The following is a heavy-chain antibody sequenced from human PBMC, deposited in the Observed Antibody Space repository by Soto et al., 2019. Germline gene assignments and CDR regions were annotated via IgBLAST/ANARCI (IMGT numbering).Heavy chain of an antibody. D-gene: IGHD2-15*01. CDR1: GYTFTRYN. CDR3: ARLRGGGSEYFFDS. CDR2: INPSGGTT. Sequence: ASVKVSCKASGYTFTRYNVHWVRQAPGQGLEWMAIINPSGGTTYYVQKFEGRVTLTTDTSTSTVYMELSSLRSDDTAVYYCARLRGGGSEYFFDSWGQGTLVTVSS. J-gene: IGHJ4*02. V-gene: IGHV1-46*01.